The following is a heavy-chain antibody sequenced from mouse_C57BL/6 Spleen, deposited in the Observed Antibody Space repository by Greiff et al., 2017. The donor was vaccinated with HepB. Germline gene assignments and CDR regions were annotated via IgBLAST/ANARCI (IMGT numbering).Heavy chain of an antibody. CDR1: GYTFTDYE. Sequence: VQLQQSGAELVRPGASVTLSCKASGYTFTDYEMHWVKQTPVHGLEWIGAIDPETGGTAYNQKFKGKAILTAAKSSSTAYMELRSLTSEDSAVYYCTRWRWFAYWGQGTLVTVSA. CDR2: IDPETGGT. J-gene: IGHJ3*01. CDR3: TRWRWFAY. V-gene: IGHV1-15*01.